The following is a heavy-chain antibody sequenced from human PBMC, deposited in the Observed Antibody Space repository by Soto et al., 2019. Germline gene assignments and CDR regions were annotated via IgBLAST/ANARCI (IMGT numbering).Heavy chain of an antibody. J-gene: IGHJ6*02. CDR3: ARRFVLMVYAIPYYYYGMDV. V-gene: IGHV4-39*01. Sequence: SETLSLTCTVSGGSISNSSYYWGWIRQPPGKGLEWIGSIYYSGSTYYNASLKSRVTISVDTSKNQFSLKLSSVTAADTAVYYCARRFVLMVYAIPYYYYGMDVWGQGTTVT. D-gene: IGHD2-8*01. CDR2: IYYSGST. CDR1: GGSISNSSYY.